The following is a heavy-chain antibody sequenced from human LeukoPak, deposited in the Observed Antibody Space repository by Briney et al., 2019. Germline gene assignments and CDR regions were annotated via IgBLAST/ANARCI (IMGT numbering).Heavy chain of an antibody. Sequence: SETLSLTCTVSGGSISTYYWSWIRQPPGKGLEWIGYIYYTGSTNYNPSLKSRVTISVDTSKNQFSLKLSSVTAADTAVYYCARSSPDSSGYYQPPDYWGQGTLVTVSS. J-gene: IGHJ4*02. CDR2: IYYTGST. CDR3: ARSSPDSSGYYQPPDY. D-gene: IGHD3-22*01. CDR1: GGSISTYY. V-gene: IGHV4-59*01.